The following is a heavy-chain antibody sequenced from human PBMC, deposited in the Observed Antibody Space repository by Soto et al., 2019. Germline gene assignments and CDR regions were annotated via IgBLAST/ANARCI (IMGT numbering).Heavy chain of an antibody. CDR1: GFTFTNDG. CDR3: ASGWYLYDC. V-gene: IGHV3-30*03. D-gene: IGHD6-19*01. Sequence: QVQLVESGGGVVQPGKSLRLSCAASGFTFTNDGMHWARQAPGKGLEWVGGIAYDGSNKYNADSVKGRFTISRDKSRNTLYMQMDSLRDADTALYYCASGWYLYDCCGQGTLVTVSS. J-gene: IGHJ4*02. CDR2: IAYDGSNK.